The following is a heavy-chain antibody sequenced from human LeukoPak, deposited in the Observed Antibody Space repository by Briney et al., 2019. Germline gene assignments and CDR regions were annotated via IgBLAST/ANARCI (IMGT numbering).Heavy chain of an antibody. CDR2: IYTSGST. CDR3: ARGRITMVRGPLENYYYYYMDV. D-gene: IGHD3-10*01. Sequence: SETLSLTCTVSGGSISSYYWSWIRQPAGKGLEWIGRIYTSGSTNYNPSLKSRVTISVDTSKNQFSLKLSSVTAADTAVYYCARGRITMVRGPLENYYYYYMDVWGKGTTVTISS. CDR1: GGSISSYY. V-gene: IGHV4-4*07. J-gene: IGHJ6*03.